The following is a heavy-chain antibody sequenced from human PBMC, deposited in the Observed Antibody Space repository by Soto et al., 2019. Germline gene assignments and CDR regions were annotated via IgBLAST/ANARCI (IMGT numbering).Heavy chain of an antibody. D-gene: IGHD5-12*01. CDR1: GFTFSSYA. V-gene: IGHV3-30-3*01. CDR2: ISYDGSNK. J-gene: IGHJ3*01. Sequence: GGSLRLSCAASGFTFSSYAMHWVRQAPGKGLEWVAVISYDGSNKYYADSVKGRFTISRDNARNTLDLQMSSLRAEDTAVYYCVRDRDGYNFWGPGTMVLVSS. CDR3: VRDRDGYNF.